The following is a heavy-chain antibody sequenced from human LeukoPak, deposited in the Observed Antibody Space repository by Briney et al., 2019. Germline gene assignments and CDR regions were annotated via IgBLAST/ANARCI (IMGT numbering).Heavy chain of an antibody. Sequence: GGSLRLSCSASGFTFSSYAMHWVRQAPGRGLEYVSAISSNGGSTYYANSVKGRFTISRDNSKNTLYLQMGSLRAEDTAVYYCARVTTVTPVDYWGQGTLVTVSS. V-gene: IGHV3-64*01. CDR2: ISSNGGST. J-gene: IGHJ4*02. CDR3: ARVTTVTPVDY. D-gene: IGHD4-17*01. CDR1: GFTFSSYA.